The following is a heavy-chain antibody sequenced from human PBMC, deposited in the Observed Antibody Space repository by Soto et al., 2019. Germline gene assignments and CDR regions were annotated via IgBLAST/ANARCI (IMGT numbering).Heavy chain of an antibody. CDR1: GGSISSGDYY. D-gene: IGHD2-15*01. CDR2: IYYSGST. J-gene: IGHJ5*02. V-gene: IGHV4-61*08. CDR3: ARGYVVVVAAWSPLFDP. Sequence: SETLSLTCTVSGGSISSGDYYWSWIRQPPGKGLEWIGYIYYSGSTNYNPSLKSRVTISVDTSKNQFSLKLSSVTAADTAVYYCARGYVVVVAAWSPLFDPWGQGTLVTVSS.